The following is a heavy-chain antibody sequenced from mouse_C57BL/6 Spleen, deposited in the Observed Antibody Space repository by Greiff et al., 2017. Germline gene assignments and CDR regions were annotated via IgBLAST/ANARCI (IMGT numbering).Heavy chain of an antibody. V-gene: IGHV1-80*01. CDR2: IYPGDGDT. D-gene: IGHD1-1*01. Sequence: QVQLQQSGAELVKPGASVKISCKASGYAFSSYWMNWVKQRPGKGLEWIGQIYPGDGDTNYNGKFKGKATLTADKSSSTAYMQLSSLTSEDSAVYFCARGETTVGTSDWYFDVWGTGTTVTVSS. J-gene: IGHJ1*03. CDR3: ARGETTVGTSDWYFDV. CDR1: GYAFSSYW.